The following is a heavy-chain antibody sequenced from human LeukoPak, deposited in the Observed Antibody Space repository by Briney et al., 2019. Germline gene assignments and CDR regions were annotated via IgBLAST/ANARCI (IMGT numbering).Heavy chain of an antibody. CDR1: GFTFSSYA. J-gene: IGHJ4*02. V-gene: IGHV3-23*01. Sequence: PGGSLRLSCAASGFTFSSYAMSWVRQAPGKGLEWVSAISGSGGSAYYADSVKGRFTISRDNSKNTLYLQMNSLRAEDTAVYYCARDPSLVVVAASPFDYWGQGTLVTVSS. CDR3: ARDPSLVVVAASPFDY. D-gene: IGHD2-15*01. CDR2: ISGSGGSA.